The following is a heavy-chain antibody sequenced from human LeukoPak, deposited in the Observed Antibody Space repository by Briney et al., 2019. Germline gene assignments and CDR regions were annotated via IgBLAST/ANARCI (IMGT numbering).Heavy chain of an antibody. CDR1: GFTFSDYA. J-gene: IGHJ6*02. D-gene: IGHD6-19*01. CDR2: ISGSGGST. Sequence: GGSLRLSCAASGFTFSDYAMSWVRQAPEKGLEWVSAISGSGGSTYYADSVKGRFTISRDNSKNTLYLQMNSLRAEDTAVYYCAKEQGSSGWYVYYYYGMDVWGQGTTVTVSS. V-gene: IGHV3-23*01. CDR3: AKEQGSSGWYVYYYYGMDV.